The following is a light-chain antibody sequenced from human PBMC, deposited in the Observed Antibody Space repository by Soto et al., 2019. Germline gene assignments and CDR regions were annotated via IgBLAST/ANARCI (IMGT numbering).Light chain of an antibody. Sequence: DIQMTQSPSSLSASVGDRVTITCRASQTSSNWLAWYQQKPGRAPKLLIYAASTLESGVPSRFSGRGSGTEFTITMSSLQPDDFATYYCQHSNSHLCTFGQGTKLEIK. CDR2: AAS. J-gene: IGKJ2*02. CDR1: QTSSNW. V-gene: IGKV1-5*01. CDR3: QHSNSHLCT.